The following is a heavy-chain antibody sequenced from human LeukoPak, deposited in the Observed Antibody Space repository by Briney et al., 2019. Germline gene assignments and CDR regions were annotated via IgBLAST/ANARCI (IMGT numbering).Heavy chain of an antibody. D-gene: IGHD3-3*01. Sequence: GGSLRLSCAASGFTFSTFAMIWVRQPPGKGLEWVSSIFPSGGEIHYADSVRGRFTISRDNSKSTLSLQMNSLRAEDTAVYYCAKGNTYDFPLDYWGQGTLVTVSS. J-gene: IGHJ4*02. CDR1: GFTFSTFA. CDR2: IFPSGGEI. V-gene: IGHV3-23*01. CDR3: AKGNTYDFPLDY.